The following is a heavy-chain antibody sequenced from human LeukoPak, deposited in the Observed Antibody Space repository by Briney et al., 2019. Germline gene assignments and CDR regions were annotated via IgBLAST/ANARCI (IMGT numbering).Heavy chain of an antibody. J-gene: IGHJ3*02. CDR3: GRGAPLTVGASRAFDI. CDR2: IYCSGST. V-gene: IGHV4-59*01. D-gene: IGHD1-26*01. CDR1: GGSISSYY. Sequence: PSETLSLTCTVSGGSISSYYWSWLRQPPGKGLEWIGYIYCSGSTIYNPSLRTRVSISVDTSKNQFSLKLSSVTAADTAVYYCGRGAPLTVGASRAFDIWGQGTMVTVSS.